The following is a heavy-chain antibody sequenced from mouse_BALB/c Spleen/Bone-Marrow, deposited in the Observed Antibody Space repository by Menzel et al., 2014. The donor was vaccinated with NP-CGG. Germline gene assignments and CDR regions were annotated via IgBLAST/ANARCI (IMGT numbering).Heavy chain of an antibody. CDR2: ISSGGSNT. Sequence: EVKLVESGGGLVKPGGSLKLSCAASGFAFSGYYMSWVRQTPEKRLEWVAYISSGGSNTYYPDTVKGRFTIPRENAKNTLYLQMNSLKSEDTAMYYGARQRGYAYAMDYWGQGTSVTVSS. CDR3: ARQRGYAYAMDY. CDR1: GFAFSGYY. V-gene: IGHV5-12-1*01. J-gene: IGHJ4*01.